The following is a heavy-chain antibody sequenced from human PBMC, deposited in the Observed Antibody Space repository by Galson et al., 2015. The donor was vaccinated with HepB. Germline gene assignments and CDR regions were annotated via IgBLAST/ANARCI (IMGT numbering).Heavy chain of an antibody. J-gene: IGHJ3*01. D-gene: IGHD3-9*01. CDR2: ISSSSTTI. CDR1: GFFFRTYA. CDR3: VKEDILTGYSVGSFHF. V-gene: IGHV3-48*03. Sequence: SLRLSCAASGFFFRTYAMSWVRQAPGKGLEWVSFISSSSTTIYYADSVKGRFTISRDNSKNTMYLQMNSLRTEDTAVYYCVKEDILTGYSVGSFHFWGRGTMVTVSS.